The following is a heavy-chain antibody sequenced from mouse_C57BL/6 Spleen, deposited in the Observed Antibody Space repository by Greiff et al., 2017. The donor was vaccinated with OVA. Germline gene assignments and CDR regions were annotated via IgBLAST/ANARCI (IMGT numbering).Heavy chain of an antibody. D-gene: IGHD2-5*01. CDR2: IYPGDGDT. V-gene: IGHV1-82*01. CDR1: GYAFSSSW. Sequence: VQRVESGPELVKPGASVKISCKASGYAFSSSWMNWVKQRPGKGLEWIGRIYPGDGDTNYNGKFKGKATLTADKSSSTAYMQLSSLTSEDSAVYFCARQEKDYSNLAYWGQGTLVTVSA. J-gene: IGHJ3*01. CDR3: ARQEKDYSNLAY.